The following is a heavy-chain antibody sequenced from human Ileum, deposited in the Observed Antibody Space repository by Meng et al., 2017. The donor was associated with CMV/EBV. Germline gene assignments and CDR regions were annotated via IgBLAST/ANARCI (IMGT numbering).Heavy chain of an antibody. CDR1: GFTFDDYT. V-gene: IGHV3-43*01. J-gene: IGHJ4*01. D-gene: IGHD3-10*01. Sequence: GGSLRLSCAASGFTFDDYTMHWVRQAPGKGLEWVSLISWDGGSTYYVDSVKGRFTISRDNTKNSLYLQMNSLRAEDTALYYCAKAPSGSGGLFDYWGHGTLVTVSS. CDR2: ISWDGGST. CDR3: AKAPSGSGGLFDY.